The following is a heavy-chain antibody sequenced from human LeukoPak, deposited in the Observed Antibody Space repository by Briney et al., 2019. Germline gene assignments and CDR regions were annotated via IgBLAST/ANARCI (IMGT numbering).Heavy chain of an antibody. CDR1: GFTFSSYG. V-gene: IGHV3-7*01. Sequence: PGGSLRLSCAASGFTFSSYGMHWVRQAPGKGLEWVANIKQDGSEKYYVDSVKGRFTISRDNAKNSLYLQMNSLRAEDTAVYYCQFGSGSYYNIPDNWFDPWGQGTLVTVSS. J-gene: IGHJ5*02. CDR2: IKQDGSEK. CDR3: QFGSGSYYNIPDNWFDP. D-gene: IGHD3-10*01.